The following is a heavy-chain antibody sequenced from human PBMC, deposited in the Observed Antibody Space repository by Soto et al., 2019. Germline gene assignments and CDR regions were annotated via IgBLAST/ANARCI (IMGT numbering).Heavy chain of an antibody. CDR2: ISAYNANT. CDR3: ARGRYLDY. V-gene: IGHV1-18*01. Sequence: QVHLVQSGAEVKKPGASVKVSCKASGYTFTTYGIAWVRQAPGQGLECMGWISAYNANTDYAQRLQGRVTITTDTSTSTAHIELRSLRSDDTAVYYCARGRYLDYWGQGTLVTVSS. D-gene: IGHD1-26*01. CDR1: GYTFTTYG. J-gene: IGHJ4*02.